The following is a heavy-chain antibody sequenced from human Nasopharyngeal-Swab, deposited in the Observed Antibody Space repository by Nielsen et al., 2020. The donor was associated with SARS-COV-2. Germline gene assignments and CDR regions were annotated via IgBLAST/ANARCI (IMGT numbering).Heavy chain of an antibody. CDR3: AKDIFRATNSRAPVPTIAYYMDV. CDR2: ISGDGGST. V-gene: IGHV3-43*02. D-gene: IGHD1-26*01. Sequence: GGSLRLSCAASGLTFDDYAMHWVRQAPGKGLEWVSLISGDGGSTYYADSVKGRFTISRDNSKNSLYLQMNSLRTEDTALYYCAKDIFRATNSRAPVPTIAYYMDVWGKGTTVTVSS. J-gene: IGHJ6*03. CDR1: GLTFDDYA.